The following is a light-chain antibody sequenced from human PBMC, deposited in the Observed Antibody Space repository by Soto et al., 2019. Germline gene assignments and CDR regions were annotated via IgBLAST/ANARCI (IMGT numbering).Light chain of an antibody. CDR1: QSVSSSY. CDR2: GAS. CDR3: QQYGSSPTWT. V-gene: IGKV3-20*01. J-gene: IGKJ1*01. Sequence: EIVLTQSPGTLSLSPGERATLSCRASQSVSSSYLAWYQQKPGQAPRLLIYGASSRATGIPARFSGSGSGTYFTLTLSRLEPEDFAVYYCQQYGSSPTWTFGQGTKVEIK.